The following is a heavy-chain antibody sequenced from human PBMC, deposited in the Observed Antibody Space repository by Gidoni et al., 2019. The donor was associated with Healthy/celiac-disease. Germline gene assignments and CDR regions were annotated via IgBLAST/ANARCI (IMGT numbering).Heavy chain of an antibody. CDR2: ISYDGSNK. J-gene: IGHJ6*02. CDR3: AKDGLIAARLGYYYYGMDV. CDR1: GFTFSRYG. D-gene: IGHD6-6*01. V-gene: IGHV3-30*18. Sequence: QVQLVESGGGVVQPGRSLRLSCAASGFTFSRYGMHWVRQAPGKGLEWVAVISYDGSNKYYADSVKGRFTISRDNSKNTLYLQMNSLRAEDTAVYYCAKDGLIAARLGYYYYGMDVWGQGTTVTVSS.